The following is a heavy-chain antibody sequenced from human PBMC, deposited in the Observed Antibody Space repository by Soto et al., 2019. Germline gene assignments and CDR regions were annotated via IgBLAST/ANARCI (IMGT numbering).Heavy chain of an antibody. CDR2: FFYTGST. V-gene: IGHV4-61*03. CDR1: GGSISSGGYS. Sequence: PSETLSLTCAVSGGSISSGGYSWSWIRQPPGKGLEWIGYFFYTGSTNYNPSLESRLTMSVDVSKNHFSLRLNSVTAADTAVYYCAGGTDGKKVAYWGQGALVTVSS. CDR3: AGGTDGKKVAY. D-gene: IGHD5-12*01. J-gene: IGHJ4*02.